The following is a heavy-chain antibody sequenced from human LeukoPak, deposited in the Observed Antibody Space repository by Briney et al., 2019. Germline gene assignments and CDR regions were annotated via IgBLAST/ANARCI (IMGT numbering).Heavy chain of an antibody. CDR2: IYYSGST. D-gene: IGHD2-15*01. CDR1: GGSISSYY. CDR3: ARVGDIDAFDM. Sequence: PSETLSLTCTVSGGSISSYYWSWIRQPPGKGLEWIGYIYYSGSTNYNPSLKSRVTMSVDTSKNQFSLKLSSVTAADTAVYYCARVGDIDAFDMWGQGTMVTVSS. J-gene: IGHJ3*02. V-gene: IGHV4-59*12.